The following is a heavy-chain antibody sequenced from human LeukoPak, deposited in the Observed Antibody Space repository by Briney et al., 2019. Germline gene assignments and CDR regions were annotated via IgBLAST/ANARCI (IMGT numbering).Heavy chain of an antibody. CDR2: INTDGSST. CDR1: GFTFSSYW. CDR3: ARPITNYNWFDP. D-gene: IGHD1-1*01. J-gene: IGHJ5*02. V-gene: IGHV3-74*01. Sequence: GGSLRLSCAASGFTFSSYWMHWVRQAPGKGLVWVSRINTDGSSTSYADSVKGRFTISRDNAKNTLYLQMNSLRAEDTAVYYCARPITNYNWFDPWGQGTLVTVSS.